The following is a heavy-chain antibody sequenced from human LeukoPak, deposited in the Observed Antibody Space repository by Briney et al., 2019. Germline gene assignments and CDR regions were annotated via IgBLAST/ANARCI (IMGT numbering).Heavy chain of an antibody. V-gene: IGHV4-39*07. J-gene: IGHJ4*02. Sequence: PSETLSLTCSVSGGSIRGGTYYWGWIRQPPGKGLEWIGTIYYTGSTYYNRALKSRVTISVDTSKNQFSLKLSSVTAADTAVYYCARGSVVGYCSGGSCYPRNTRRAFDYWGQGTLVTVSS. CDR2: IYYTGST. CDR3: ARGSVVGYCSGGSCYPRNTRRAFDY. D-gene: IGHD2-15*01. CDR1: GGSIRGGTYY.